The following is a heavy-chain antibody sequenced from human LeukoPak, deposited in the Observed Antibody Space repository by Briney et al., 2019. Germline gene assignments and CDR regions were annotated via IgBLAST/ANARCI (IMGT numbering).Heavy chain of an antibody. Sequence: SGTLSLTCAVSGGSISSSNWWSWVRQPPGKGLEWIGEIYHSGSTNYNPSLKSRVTISVDKSKNHFSLKLSSVTAADTAVYYCARDSGTTGEVKFDPWGQGTLVTVSS. CDR1: GGSISSSNW. CDR2: IYHSGST. J-gene: IGHJ5*02. CDR3: ARDSGTTGEVKFDP. D-gene: IGHD3-10*01. V-gene: IGHV4-4*02.